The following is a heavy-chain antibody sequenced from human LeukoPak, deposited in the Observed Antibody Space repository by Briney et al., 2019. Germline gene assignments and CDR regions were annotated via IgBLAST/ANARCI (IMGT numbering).Heavy chain of an antibody. V-gene: IGHV1-69*05. J-gene: IGHJ4*02. CDR1: GYTFTGYY. CDR3: VYYDFWSGYYTFDY. CDR2: IIPIFGTA. Sequence: SVKVSCKASGYTFTGYYMHWVRQAPGQGLEWMGGIIPIFGTANYAQKFQGRVTITTDESTSTAYMELSSLRSEDTAVYYCVYYDFWSGYYTFDYWGQGTLVTVSS. D-gene: IGHD3-3*01.